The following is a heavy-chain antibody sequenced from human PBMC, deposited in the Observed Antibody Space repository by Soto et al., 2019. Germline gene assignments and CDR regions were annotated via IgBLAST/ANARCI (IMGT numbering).Heavy chain of an antibody. V-gene: IGHV1-18*01. CDR3: ARDEGGSGIHEYFQH. D-gene: IGHD3-10*01. CDR2: ISAYNGNT. CDR1: GYTFTSYG. Sequence: ASVKVSCKASGYTFTSYGISWVRQAPGQGLEWMGWISAYNGNTNYAQKLQGRVTMTTDTSTSTAYMELRSLRSDDTAVYYCARDEGGSGIHEYFQHWGQGTLVTVSS. J-gene: IGHJ1*01.